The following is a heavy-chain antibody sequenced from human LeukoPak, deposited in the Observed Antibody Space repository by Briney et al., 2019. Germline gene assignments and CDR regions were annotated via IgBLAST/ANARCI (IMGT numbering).Heavy chain of an antibody. CDR3: ASRRDY. CDR2: INHSGST. Sequence: PSETLSLTCAVYGGSFSGYYWSWIRQPPGKGLEWIGEINHSGSTNYNPSLKSRVTISVDTSKNQFSLKLSSVTAADTDVYYCASRRDYWGQGTLVTVSS. CDR1: GGSFSGYY. V-gene: IGHV4-34*01. J-gene: IGHJ4*02.